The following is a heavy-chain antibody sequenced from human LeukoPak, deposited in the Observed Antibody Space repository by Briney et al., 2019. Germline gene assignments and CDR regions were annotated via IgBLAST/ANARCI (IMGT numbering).Heavy chain of an antibody. CDR3: AKTMYSSGWLSHYYFDY. CDR1: GFTFSSYA. J-gene: IGHJ4*02. V-gene: IGHV3-23*01. CDR2: ISGSGGST. Sequence: PGGSLRLSCAASGFTFSSYAMSWVRQAPGKGLEWVSAISGSGGSTYYADSVKGRFTISRDNSKNTLYLQMNSLRAEDTAVYYCAKTMYSSGWLSHYYFDYWGQGTLVTVSS. D-gene: IGHD6-19*01.